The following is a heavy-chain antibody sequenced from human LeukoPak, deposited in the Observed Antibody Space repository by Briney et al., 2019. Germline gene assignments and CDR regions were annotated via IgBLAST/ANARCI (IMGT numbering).Heavy chain of an antibody. CDR2: INPSSGGT. J-gene: IGHJ4*02. CDR3: ARDVGEYCSSVSCYASDY. V-gene: IGHV1-2*02. D-gene: IGHD2-2*01. CDR1: GYTFTGYY. Sequence: ASVKVSCKASGYTFTGYYMHWVRQAPGQGLEWMGWINPSSGGTNYAQKFQGRVTMTRDTSISTAYMELSRLRSDDTAIYYCARDVGEYCSSVSCYASDYWGQGTLVTVSS.